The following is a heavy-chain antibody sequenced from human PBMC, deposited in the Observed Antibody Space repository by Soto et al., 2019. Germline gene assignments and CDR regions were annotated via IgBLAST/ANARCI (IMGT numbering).Heavy chain of an antibody. CDR3: ARDRRIMITFGGVIAPFDY. V-gene: IGHV4-34*01. CDR1: GGSFSGYY. Sequence: PSETLSLTCAVYGGSFSGYYWSWIRQPPGKGLEWIGEINHSGSTNYNPSLKSRVTISVDTSKNQFSLKLSSVTAADTAVYYCARDRRIMITFGGVIAPFDYWGQGTLVTVSS. D-gene: IGHD3-16*02. CDR2: INHSGST. J-gene: IGHJ4*02.